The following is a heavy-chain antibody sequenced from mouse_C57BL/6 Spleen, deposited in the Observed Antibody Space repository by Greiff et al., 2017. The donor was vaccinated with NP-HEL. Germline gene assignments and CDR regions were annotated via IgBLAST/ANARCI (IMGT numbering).Heavy chain of an antibody. D-gene: IGHD2-1*01. CDR1: GFSLSTSGMG. V-gene: IGHV8-12*01. J-gene: IGHJ2*01. CDR3: ARSTMDYFFDD. CDR2: LYWDDDK. Sequence: QVTLKVSGPGILQSSQSLSLSCSFSGFSLSTSGMGVSWLRQPSGKGLEWLAHLYWDDDKRYNPSLKSRLTISKDTSRNQVFLKITSVDTADTATYYCARSTMDYFFDDWGQGTTLTVSS.